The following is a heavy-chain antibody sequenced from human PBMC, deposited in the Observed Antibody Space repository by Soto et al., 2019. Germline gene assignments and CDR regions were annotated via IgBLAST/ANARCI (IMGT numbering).Heavy chain of an antibody. Sequence: SETLSLTCSVSGGSIRGSYCSWIRQPPEKGLEWIASISYTGSATHNPSLKSRVSVSVDTTENQCYLKLTSVTAADTATYYCATGGGWLQNSNLRGLYFDYWGQGALVTVSS. CDR1: GGSIRGSY. CDR3: ATGGGWLQNSNLRGLYFDY. CDR2: ISYTGSA. D-gene: IGHD6-19*01. V-gene: IGHV4-59*01. J-gene: IGHJ4*02.